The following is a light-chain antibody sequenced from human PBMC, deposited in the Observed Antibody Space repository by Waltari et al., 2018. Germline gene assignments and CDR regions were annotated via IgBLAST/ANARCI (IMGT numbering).Light chain of an antibody. CDR3: GTWDSSLSAVV. CDR1: TSNLGNNY. V-gene: IGLV1-51*01. CDR2: DNN. Sequence: QSVLTQPPSVSAAPGQKVTISCSGSTSNLGNNYVSWHQQLPGTAPKVLIYDNNKRPSGIPDRFSGSKSGTSATLGITGLQTGDEADYYCGTWDSSLSAVVFGGGTKLTVV. J-gene: IGLJ2*01.